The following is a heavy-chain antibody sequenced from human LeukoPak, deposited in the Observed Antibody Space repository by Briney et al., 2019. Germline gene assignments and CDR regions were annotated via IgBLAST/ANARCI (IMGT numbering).Heavy chain of an antibody. CDR1: GGSISSYY. J-gene: IGHJ5*02. CDR3: AREYEDWNDALSLFDP. CDR2: IYTSGST. V-gene: IGHV4-4*08. D-gene: IGHD1-1*01. Sequence: SETLSLTCTVSGGSISSYYWSWIRQPPGKGLEWIGRIYTSGSTNYNPSLKSRVTISVDTSKNQFSLQLSSVTAADTAVYYCAREYEDWNDALSLFDPWGQGTLVTVSS.